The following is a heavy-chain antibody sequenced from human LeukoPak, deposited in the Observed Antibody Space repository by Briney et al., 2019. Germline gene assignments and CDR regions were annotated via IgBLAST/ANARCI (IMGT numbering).Heavy chain of an antibody. CDR1: GGSFSGYY. J-gene: IGHJ4*02. D-gene: IGHD3-16*02. V-gene: IGHV4-34*01. Sequence: SETLSLTCAVYGGSFSGYYWSWIRQPPGKGLEWIGEINHSGSTNYNPSLKSRVTISVDTSKNQSSLKLSSVTAADTAVYYCARHADYDYVWGSYRYDFDYWGQGTLVTVSS. CDR2: INHSGST. CDR3: ARHADYDYVWGSYRYDFDY.